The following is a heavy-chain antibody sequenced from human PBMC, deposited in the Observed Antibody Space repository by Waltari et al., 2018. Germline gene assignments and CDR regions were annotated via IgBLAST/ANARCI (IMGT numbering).Heavy chain of an antibody. CDR2: MSYDGSTK. V-gene: IGHV3-30*04. J-gene: IGHJ3*02. Sequence: LVESGGGVVQPGRSLRLSCAASGFTFSTYSMHWARQAPNKGLEWVAVMSYDGSTKNYADSVKGRFSISRDNSQNMLYLQMSSLRPEDTALYYCVRQQWGSDIHDAFDIWGQGTTVTVSS. CDR3: VRQQWGSDIHDAFDI. CDR1: GFTFSTYS. D-gene: IGHD1-26*01.